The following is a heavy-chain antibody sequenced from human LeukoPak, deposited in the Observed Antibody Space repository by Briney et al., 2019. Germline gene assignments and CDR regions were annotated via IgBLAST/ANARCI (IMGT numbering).Heavy chain of an antibody. CDR3: ARDWGIHRITGTEKE. CDR1: GFTFSSYA. D-gene: IGHD1-20*01. Sequence: PGGSLRLSCAASGFTFSSYAMHWVRQAPGKGLEWVAVISYDGSNNYYADSVKGRFTISRDNSKNTLYLQMNSLRAEDTAVYYCARDWGIHRITGTEKEWGQGTLVTVSS. CDR2: ISYDGSNN. V-gene: IGHV3-30*01. J-gene: IGHJ4*02.